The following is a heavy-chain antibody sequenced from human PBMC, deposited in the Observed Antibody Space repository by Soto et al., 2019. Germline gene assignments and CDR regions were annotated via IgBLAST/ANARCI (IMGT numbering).Heavy chain of an antibody. CDR3: ARDGLLWFGELPYNWFDP. CDR1: GGTFSSYA. CDR2: IIPIFGTA. J-gene: IGHJ5*02. D-gene: IGHD3-10*01. V-gene: IGHV1-69*13. Sequence: ASVKVSCKASGGTFSSYAISWVRQAPGQGLEWMGGIIPIFGTANYAQKFQGRVTITADESTSTAYMELSSLRSEDTAVYYRARDGLLWFGELPYNWFDPWGQGTLVTVSS.